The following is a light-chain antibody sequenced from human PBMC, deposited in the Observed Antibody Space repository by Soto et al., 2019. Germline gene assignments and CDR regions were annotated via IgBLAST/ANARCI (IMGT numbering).Light chain of an antibody. CDR1: QSVGTK. J-gene: IGKJ5*01. CDR2: GAT. V-gene: IGKV3-15*01. CDR3: QQYNKWSSIS. Sequence: EIVVTQCPATLSVSQGERATLSCRASQSVGTKVIWYQQKSGQAPSLLIVGATTRATGVPARFSGSGSGTDFTLTISRLEPEDFAVYHCQQYNKWSSISFGQGTRLEIK.